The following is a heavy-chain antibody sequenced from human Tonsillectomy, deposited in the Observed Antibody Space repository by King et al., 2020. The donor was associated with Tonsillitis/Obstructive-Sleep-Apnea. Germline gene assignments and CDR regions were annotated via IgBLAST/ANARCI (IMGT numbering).Heavy chain of an antibody. D-gene: IGHD6-19*01. CDR3: AHPSEYSSGWSDFDY. CDR1: GFSLSSSGVG. V-gene: IGHV2-5*02. CDR2: IYWDDDK. J-gene: IGHJ4*02. Sequence: TLKESGPTLVKPTQTLTLTCTFSGFSLSSSGVGVGWIRQPPGKALEWLALIYWDDDKRYSPSLKSRLTITKDTSKNQVVLTMTNMDPVDTATYYCAHPSEYSSGWSDFDYWGQGTLVTVSS.